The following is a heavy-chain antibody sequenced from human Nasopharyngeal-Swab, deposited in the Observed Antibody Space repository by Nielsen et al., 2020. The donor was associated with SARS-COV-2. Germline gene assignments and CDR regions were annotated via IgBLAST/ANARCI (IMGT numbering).Heavy chain of an antibody. J-gene: IGHJ5*02. CDR3: AKDRWRSSSWYGNWFDP. CDR2: ISGNGGST. V-gene: IGHV3-23*01. Sequence: VRQMPGKGLEWVSAISGNGGSTYYADSVKGRFTISRDNSKNTLYLQMNSLRAEDTAVYYCAKDRWRSSSWYGNWFDPWGQGTLVTVSS. D-gene: IGHD6-13*01.